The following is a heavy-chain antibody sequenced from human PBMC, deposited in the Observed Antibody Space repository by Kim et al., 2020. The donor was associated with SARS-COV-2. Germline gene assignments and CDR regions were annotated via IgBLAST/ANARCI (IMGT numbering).Heavy chain of an antibody. Sequence: SETLSLTCTVSGGSISSSSYYWGWIRQPPGKGLEWIGSIYYSGTTYYRPSLKSRVTISVDTSKNQFSLKLSSVTAADTAVYYCARLSGYYLYYFDYWGLGTLVTVSS. D-gene: IGHD3-22*01. V-gene: IGHV4-39*01. CDR2: IYYSGTT. CDR3: ARLSGYYLYYFDY. CDR1: GGSISSSSYY. J-gene: IGHJ4*02.